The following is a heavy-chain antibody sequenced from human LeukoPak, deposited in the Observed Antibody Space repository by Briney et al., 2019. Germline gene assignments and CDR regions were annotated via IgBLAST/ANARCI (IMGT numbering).Heavy chain of an antibody. Sequence: PSETLSLTCTVSGGSISSSSYYWGWIRQPPGKGLEWIGSIYYSGSTYYNPSLKSRVTISVDTSKNQFSLKLSSVTAADTAVYYCARGYQAGGSWGQGTLVTVSS. CDR1: GGSISSSSYY. V-gene: IGHV4-39*07. CDR2: IYYSGST. CDR3: ARGYQAGGS. D-gene: IGHD1-14*01. J-gene: IGHJ4*02.